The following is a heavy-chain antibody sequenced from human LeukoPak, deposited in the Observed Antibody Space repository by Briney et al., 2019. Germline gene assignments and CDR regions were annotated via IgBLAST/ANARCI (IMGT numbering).Heavy chain of an antibody. Sequence: PGGSLRLSCAASGFTFSNSAMSRVRQAPGKGLEWVSTLSGSGITTYYADSVKGRFTISRDNSKNTLYLQMNSLSAEDTAVYYCAKGIYSSGWSYFDYWGHGTLVTVSS. V-gene: IGHV3-23*01. CDR2: LSGSGITT. CDR3: AKGIYSSGWSYFDY. CDR1: GFTFSNSA. D-gene: IGHD6-19*01. J-gene: IGHJ4*01.